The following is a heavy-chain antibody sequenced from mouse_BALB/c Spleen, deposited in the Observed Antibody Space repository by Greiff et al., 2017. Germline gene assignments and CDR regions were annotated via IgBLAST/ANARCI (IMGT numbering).Heavy chain of an antibody. Sequence: QVQLQQPGAELVRPGASVKMSCKASGYTFTSYWMHWVKQRPGQGLEWIGYINPSTGYTEYNQKFKDKATLTADKSSSTAYMQLSSLTSEDSAVYYCARWEDYYGYYAMDYWGQGTSVTVSS. CDR2: INPSTGYT. CDR1: GYTFTSYW. V-gene: IGHV1-4*01. J-gene: IGHJ4*01. D-gene: IGHD1-2*01. CDR3: ARWEDYYGYYAMDY.